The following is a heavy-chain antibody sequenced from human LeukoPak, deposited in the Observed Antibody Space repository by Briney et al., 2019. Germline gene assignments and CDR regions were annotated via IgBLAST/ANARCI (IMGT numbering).Heavy chain of an antibody. V-gene: IGHV1-69*13. CDR1: GGTFNKYA. J-gene: IGHJ6*04. D-gene: IGHD4-17*01. CDR2: VIPIFGTT. Sequence: ASVKVSCKASGGTFNKYAISWVRQSPGEGLEWMGGVIPIFGTTNYAQKFQGRVTITADESTSTAYMELSSLTSKDTAVYYCARDIPSYGDFRGEMDVWGKGTTVTVSS. CDR3: ARDIPSYGDFRGEMDV.